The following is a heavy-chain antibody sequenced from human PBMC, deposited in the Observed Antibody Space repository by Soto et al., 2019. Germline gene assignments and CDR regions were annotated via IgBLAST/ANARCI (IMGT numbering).Heavy chain of an antibody. CDR2: IYHSGTT. V-gene: IGHV4-4*02. CDR3: AIPGAGDFDY. Sequence: LSLTCAVSGASISNTDWWSWVRQRPGKGLEWIGEIYHSGTTNCDPSLKSRVTISLDKSKSQFSLKLTSVTAADTAVYYCAIPGAGDFDYWGQGTLVTSPQ. J-gene: IGHJ4*02. CDR1: GASISNTDW. D-gene: IGHD6-13*01.